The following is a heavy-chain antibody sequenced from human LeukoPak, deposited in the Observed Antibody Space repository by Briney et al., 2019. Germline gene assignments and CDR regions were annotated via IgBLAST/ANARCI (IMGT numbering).Heavy chain of an antibody. CDR3: ARDRGFGELQYARTTTYYYYYYMDV. J-gene: IGHJ6*03. CDR2: ISGSGGST. V-gene: IGHV3-23*01. Sequence: GGSLRLSCAASGFTFSSYAMSWVRQAPGKGLEWVSAISGSGGSTYYADSVKGRFTISRDNSKNTLYLQMNSLRAEDTAVYYCARDRGFGELQYARTTTYYYYYYMDVWGKGTTVTVSS. CDR1: GFTFSSYA. D-gene: IGHD3-10*01.